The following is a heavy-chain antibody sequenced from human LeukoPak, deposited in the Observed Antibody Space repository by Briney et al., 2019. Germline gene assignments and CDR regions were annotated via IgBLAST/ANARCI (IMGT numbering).Heavy chain of an antibody. V-gene: IGHV3-23*01. J-gene: IGHJ4*02. CDR3: AKDPTMIVVVIPDY. D-gene: IGHD3-22*01. Sequence: GGSLRLSCAASGFTFSSYAMSWVRQAPGKGLEWVSAISGSGGSTYYADSVKGRFTISRDNSKNTLNLQMNSLRAEDTAVYYCAKDPTMIVVVIPDYWGQGTLSPSPQ. CDR2: ISGSGGST. CDR1: GFTFSSYA.